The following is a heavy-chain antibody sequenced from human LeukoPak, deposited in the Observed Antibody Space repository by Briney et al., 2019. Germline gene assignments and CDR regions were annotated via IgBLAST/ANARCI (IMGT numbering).Heavy chain of an antibody. J-gene: IGHJ3*02. Sequence: SSETLSVTCAAYGGSFSGYYWSWIRQPPLKRLLWIGDISHSGSTNYNPSLKSRVTISVDTSKNQFSLKLSSVTAADTAVYYCASLFYDILTGYHGGAFDIWGQGTMVTVSS. CDR1: GGSFSGYY. CDR2: ISHSGST. CDR3: ASLFYDILTGYHGGAFDI. V-gene: IGHV4-34*01. D-gene: IGHD3-9*01.